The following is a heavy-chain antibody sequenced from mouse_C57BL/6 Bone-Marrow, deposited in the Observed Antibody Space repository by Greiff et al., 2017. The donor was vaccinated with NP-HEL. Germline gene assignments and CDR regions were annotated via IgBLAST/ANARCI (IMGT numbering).Heavy chain of an antibody. CDR2: INPNNGGT. Sequence: EVQLQQSGPELVKPGASVKISCKASGYTFTDYYMNWVKQSHGKSLEWIGDINPNNGGTSYNQKFKGKATLTVDKSSSTAYMELRSLTSEDSAVYYCARYPYDYGSSYRFDYWGQGTTLTVSS. J-gene: IGHJ2*01. CDR1: GYTFTDYY. D-gene: IGHD1-1*01. V-gene: IGHV1-26*01. CDR3: ARYPYDYGSSYRFDY.